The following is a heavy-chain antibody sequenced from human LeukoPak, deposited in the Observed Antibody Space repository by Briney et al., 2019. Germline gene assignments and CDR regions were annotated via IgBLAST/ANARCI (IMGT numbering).Heavy chain of an antibody. D-gene: IGHD3-10*01. CDR3: ARAGGFGELNYYGMDV. CDR2: ISAGTGDT. V-gene: IGHV1-3*01. Sequence: GGSLRLSCAASGYTFTNYAIHWVRQAPGQGLEWVGWISAGTGDTKSSQKFQGRVTITRDTSASTAYMELSSLRSEDTAVYYCARAGGFGELNYYGMDVWGQGTTVTVSS. J-gene: IGHJ6*02. CDR1: GYTFTNYA.